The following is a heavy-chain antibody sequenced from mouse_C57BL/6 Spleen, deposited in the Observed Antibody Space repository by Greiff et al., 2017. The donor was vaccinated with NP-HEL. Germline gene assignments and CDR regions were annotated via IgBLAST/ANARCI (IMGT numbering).Heavy chain of an antibody. V-gene: IGHV1-50*01. J-gene: IGHJ2*01. CDR2: IDPSDSYT. D-gene: IGHD2-1*01. Sequence: QVQLKQPGAELVKPGASVKLSCKASGYTFTSYWMQWVKQRPGQGLEWIGEIDPSDSYTNYNQKFKGKATLTVDTSSSTAYMQLSSLTSEDSAVYYCARSGNSDFDYWGQGTTLTVSS. CDR3: ARSGNSDFDY. CDR1: GYTFTSYW.